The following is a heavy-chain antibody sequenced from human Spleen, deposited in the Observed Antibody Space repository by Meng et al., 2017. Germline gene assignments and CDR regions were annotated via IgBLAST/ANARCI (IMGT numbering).Heavy chain of an antibody. D-gene: IGHD2-21*02. V-gene: IGHV4-38-2*02. Sequence: GSLRLSCTVSGYSISSGYYWGWIRQPPGKGLEWIGSIYHSGSTYYNPSLKSRVTISVDTSKNQFSLKLSSVTAADTAVYYCARDHSARRPPVTFFDYWGQGTLVTVSS. CDR2: IYHSGST. CDR3: ARDHSARRPPVTFFDY. CDR1: GYSISSGYY. J-gene: IGHJ4*02.